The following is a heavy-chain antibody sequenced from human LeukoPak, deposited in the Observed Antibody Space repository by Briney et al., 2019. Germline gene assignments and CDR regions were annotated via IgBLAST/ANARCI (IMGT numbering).Heavy chain of an antibody. CDR2: MNPNSGNT. D-gene: IGHD2-15*01. V-gene: IGHV1-8*01. Sequence: ASVKVSCKASGYTFTSYDINWVRQATGQGLEWMGWMNPNSGNTGYAQEFQGRVTMTRNTSISTAYMELSSLRSEDTAVYYCARELHYCSGGSCYTNGFDYWGQGTLVTVSS. CDR3: ARELHYCSGGSCYTNGFDY. J-gene: IGHJ4*02. CDR1: GYTFTSYD.